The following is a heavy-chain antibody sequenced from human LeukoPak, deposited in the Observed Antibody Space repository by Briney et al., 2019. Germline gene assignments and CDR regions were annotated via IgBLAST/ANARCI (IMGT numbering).Heavy chain of an antibody. CDR3: AKDARASGATLGFDY. CDR2: TTSTRKT. V-gene: IGHV3-23*01. Sequence: GGSLRLSCVTSGFTFSSYAMSWVRQGPEKGLEWVSGTTSTRKTYYADSVKGRFTISRDNSKNTLYLQMNSLRAEDTAVYYCAKDARASGATLGFDYWGQGTLVTVSS. D-gene: IGHD1-26*01. CDR1: GFTFSSYA. J-gene: IGHJ4*02.